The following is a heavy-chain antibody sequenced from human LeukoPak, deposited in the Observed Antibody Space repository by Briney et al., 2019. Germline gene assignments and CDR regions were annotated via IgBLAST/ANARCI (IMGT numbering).Heavy chain of an antibody. D-gene: IGHD3-10*01. V-gene: IGHV3-33*01. CDR3: VRASGSFDY. CDR1: GFTFSDYG. Sequence: GGSLRLSCAVSGFTFSDYGIHWVRQAPGKGLEWVAVIWPDGNYKYYADSVKGRFTISRDNSKKTLWLQMNSLRVEDTAVYYCVRASGSFDYWGQGTLFTVPS. CDR2: IWPDGNYK. J-gene: IGHJ4*02.